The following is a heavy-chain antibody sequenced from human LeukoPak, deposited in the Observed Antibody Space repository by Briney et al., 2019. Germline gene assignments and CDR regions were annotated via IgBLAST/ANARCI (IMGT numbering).Heavy chain of an antibody. Sequence: GGSLRLSCAASGFTFSSYAMSWVRQAPGKGLEWVSSISSSSSYIYYADSVKGRFTISRDNAKNSLYLQMNSLRAEDTAVYYRARVDIVVVPAAREDAFDIWGQGTMVTVSS. J-gene: IGHJ3*02. CDR1: GFTFSSYA. CDR2: ISSSSSYI. D-gene: IGHD2-2*01. CDR3: ARVDIVVVPAAREDAFDI. V-gene: IGHV3-21*01.